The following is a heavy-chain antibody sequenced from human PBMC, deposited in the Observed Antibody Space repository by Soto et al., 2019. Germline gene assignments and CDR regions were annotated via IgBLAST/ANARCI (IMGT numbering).Heavy chain of an antibody. D-gene: IGHD5-18*01. V-gene: IGHV4-31*11. CDR2: ISYGGST. CDR3: SRGILV. J-gene: IGHJ4*02. Sequence: SETLSLTCAVSGASISSGGYCWSWIRQHPGKGLDWIGCISYGGSTSYNPSLKSRVTISVDTSKNQFSLKLTSVTAADTAVYCCSRGILVWGQGALVTVSS. CDR1: GASISSGGYC.